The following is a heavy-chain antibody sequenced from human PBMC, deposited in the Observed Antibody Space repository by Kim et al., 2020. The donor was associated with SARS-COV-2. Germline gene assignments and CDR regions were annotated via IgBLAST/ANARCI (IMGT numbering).Heavy chain of an antibody. J-gene: IGHJ4*02. CDR2: IKSKTDDGTT. D-gene: IGHD4-17*01. CDR1: GFTFSNAW. Sequence: GGSLRLSCAASGFTFSNAWMSWVRQAPGKGLEWVGRIKSKTDDGTTDYAAPVKGRFTISRDDSKNTLYLQMNSLRTEDTAVYYCTTDLHDYGDRDYWGQGTLVTVSS. CDR3: TTDLHDYGDRDY. V-gene: IGHV3-15*01.